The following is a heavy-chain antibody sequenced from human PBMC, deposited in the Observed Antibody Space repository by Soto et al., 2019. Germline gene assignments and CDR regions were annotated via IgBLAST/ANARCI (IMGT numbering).Heavy chain of an antibody. J-gene: IGHJ5*02. CDR1: GGSISSYY. Sequence: PSETLSLTCSVSGGSISSYYWNWIRQPPGKGLEWIGNIYYSGYIYDSGSTNYNHSLKSRVTISVDKSKNQFSLKLSSVTAADTAVYYCARARQYYDCELDPWGQGTLVTVSS. D-gene: IGHD3-22*01. V-gene: IGHV4-59*08. CDR3: ARARQYYDCELDP. CDR2: IYYSGYIYDSGST.